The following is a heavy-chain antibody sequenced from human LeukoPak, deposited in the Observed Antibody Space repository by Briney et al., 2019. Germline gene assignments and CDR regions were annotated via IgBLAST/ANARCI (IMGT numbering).Heavy chain of an antibody. CDR3: AGWGHYYYDSSGYYDY. CDR1: GFTFSSYA. D-gene: IGHD3-22*01. V-gene: IGHV3-30-3*01. CDR2: ISYDGSNK. J-gene: IGHJ4*02. Sequence: GGSLRLSCAASGFTFSSYAMHWVRQAPGKGLEWVAVISYDGSNKYYADSVKGRFTISRDNSKNTLYLQMNSLRAEDTAVYYCAGWGHYYYDSSGYYDYWGQGTLVTVSS.